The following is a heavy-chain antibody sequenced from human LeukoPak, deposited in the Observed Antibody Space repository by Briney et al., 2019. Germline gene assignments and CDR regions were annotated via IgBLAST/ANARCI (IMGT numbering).Heavy chain of an antibody. V-gene: IGHV4-34*01. CDR1: GGSFSGYY. J-gene: IGHJ4*02. CDR2: INHSGST. Sequence: SETLSLTCAVYGGSFSGYYWSWIRQPPGKGLEWIGEINHSGSTNYNPSLKSRVTISVDTSKNQFSLKLSSVTAADTAVYYCARDRRSGWSDYWGQGTLVTVSS. D-gene: IGHD6-19*01. CDR3: ARDRRSGWSDY.